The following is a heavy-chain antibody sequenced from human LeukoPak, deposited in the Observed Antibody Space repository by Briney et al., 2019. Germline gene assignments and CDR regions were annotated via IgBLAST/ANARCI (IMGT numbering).Heavy chain of an antibody. V-gene: IGHV4-30-4*08. D-gene: IGHD4-23*01. CDR2: IYYSGST. CDR3: ARVVTQGYFDY. Sequence: SETLSLTCTVPGGSISSGDYYWSWIRQPPGKGLEWIGYIYYSGSTYYNPSLKSRVTISVDTSKNQFSLKLSSVTAADTAVYYCARVVTQGYFDYWGQGTLVTVSS. CDR1: GGSISSGDYY. J-gene: IGHJ4*02.